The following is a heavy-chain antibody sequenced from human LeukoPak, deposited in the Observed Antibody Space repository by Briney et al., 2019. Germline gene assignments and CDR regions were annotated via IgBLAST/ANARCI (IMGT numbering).Heavy chain of an antibody. D-gene: IGHD3-10*01. CDR3: ARKERVYYGSGSRVEKIIDY. J-gene: IGHJ4*02. V-gene: IGHV4-34*01. Sequence: SETLSLTCAVYGGSFSGYYWSWIRQPPGKGLEWIGEINHSGSTNYNPSLKSRVTISVDTSKNQFSLKLSSVTAADTAVYYCARKERVYYGSGSRVEKIIDYWSQGTLVTVSS. CDR2: INHSGST. CDR1: GGSFSGYY.